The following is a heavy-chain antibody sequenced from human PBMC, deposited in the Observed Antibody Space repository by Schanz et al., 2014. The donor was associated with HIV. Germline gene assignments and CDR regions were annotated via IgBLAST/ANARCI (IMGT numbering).Heavy chain of an antibody. CDR1: GFTFKDYA. Sequence: VQLLQSGGGLVQPGGSLRLSCTASGFTFKDYAMTWVRQAAGKGLEWVAVISYDGSDKYHADSVKGRFTISRDNSKNTLYLQMNSLRAEDTAVYYCARVANWDYYGMDVWGRGTTVIVSS. D-gene: IGHD3-16*01. CDR2: ISYDGSDK. J-gene: IGHJ6*02. V-gene: IGHV3-30*03. CDR3: ARVANWDYYGMDV.